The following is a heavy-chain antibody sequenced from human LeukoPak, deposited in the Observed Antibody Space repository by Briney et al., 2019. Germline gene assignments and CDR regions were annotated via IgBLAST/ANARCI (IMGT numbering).Heavy chain of an antibody. CDR2: IDYSGST. D-gene: IGHD3-22*01. CDR3: ARDRWDTSGYYSTFDY. Sequence: TSSETLPLTCTVSGGSISSSDYYWSWIRQPPGKGLEWIGYIDYSGSTYYNPSLKSRVTISLDTSKNQFSLRLTSVTAADTAVYYCARDRWDTSGYYSTFDYWGRGTLVTVSS. V-gene: IGHV4-30-4*08. J-gene: IGHJ4*02. CDR1: GGSISSSDYY.